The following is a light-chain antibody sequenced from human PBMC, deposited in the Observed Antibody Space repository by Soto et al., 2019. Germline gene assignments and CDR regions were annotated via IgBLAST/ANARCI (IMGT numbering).Light chain of an antibody. CDR3: SSYISSSTPPV. CDR2: DVS. Sequence: SALTQPASVSGAPGQSITISCTGTSSDVGGYNYVSWYQQHPGKAPKLMIYDVSNRPSGVSNRFSGSKSGNTASLTISGLQAEDEADYYCSSYISSSTPPVFGTGTKLTVL. J-gene: IGLJ1*01. CDR1: SSDVGGYNY. V-gene: IGLV2-14*01.